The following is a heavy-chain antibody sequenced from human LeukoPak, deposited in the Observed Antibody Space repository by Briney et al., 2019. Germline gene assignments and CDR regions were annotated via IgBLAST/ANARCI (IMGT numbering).Heavy chain of an antibody. D-gene: IGHD2-2*01. CDR1: GGSFSDYY. Sequence: PSETLSLTCAVYGGSFSDYYWSWIRQPPGKGLEWIGEINQSGSTNYNPSLKSRVTISVDTSKNQFSLKLSSVTAADTAVYYCARGELVIVPAVNYYYYYMDVWGEGTTVTVSS. V-gene: IGHV4-34*01. J-gene: IGHJ6*03. CDR2: INQSGST. CDR3: ARGELVIVPAVNYYYYYMDV.